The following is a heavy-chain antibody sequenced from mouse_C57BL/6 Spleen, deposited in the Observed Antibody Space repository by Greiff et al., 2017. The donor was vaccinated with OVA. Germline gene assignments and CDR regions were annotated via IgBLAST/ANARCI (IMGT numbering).Heavy chain of an antibody. J-gene: IGHJ2*01. CDR1: GYTFTSYW. Sequence: QVQLQQPGAELVMPGASVKLSCKASGYTFTSYWMHWVKQRPGQGLEWIGEIDPSDSYTNYNQKFKGKSTLTVDTSSSTAYMQRSRLTSEDSAVYYCARRDEDYFDYWGQGTTLTVSS. CDR2: IDPSDSYT. V-gene: IGHV1-69*01. CDR3: ARRDEDYFDY. D-gene: IGHD3-3*01.